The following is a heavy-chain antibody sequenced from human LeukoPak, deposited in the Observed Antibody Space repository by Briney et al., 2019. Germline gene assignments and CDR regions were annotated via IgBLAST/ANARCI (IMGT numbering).Heavy chain of an antibody. CDR1: GFTFSGSA. D-gene: IGHD3-10*01. CDR3: TRVSTVRGETDY. Sequence: GGSLRLSCAASGFTFSGSAMHWVRQASGKGLEWVGRIRSKANSYATAYAASVKGRFTISRDDSKNTAYLQMNSLKTEDTAVYYCTRVSTVRGETDYWGQGTLVTVSS. J-gene: IGHJ4*02. V-gene: IGHV3-73*01. CDR2: IRSKANSYAT.